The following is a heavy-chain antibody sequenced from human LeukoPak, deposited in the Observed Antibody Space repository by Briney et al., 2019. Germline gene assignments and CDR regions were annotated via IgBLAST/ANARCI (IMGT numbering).Heavy chain of an antibody. CDR1: GGSISSGGYY. CDR3: ARGRYDKGQYYFDY. J-gene: IGHJ4*02. Sequence: SETLSLTCTVSGGSISSGGYYWSWIRQHLGKGLEWIGYIYYSGSTYYNPSLKSRVTISVDTSKNQFSLKLSSVTAADTAVYYCARGRYDKGQYYFDYWGQGTLVTVSS. CDR2: IYYSGST. V-gene: IGHV4-31*03. D-gene: IGHD3-22*01.